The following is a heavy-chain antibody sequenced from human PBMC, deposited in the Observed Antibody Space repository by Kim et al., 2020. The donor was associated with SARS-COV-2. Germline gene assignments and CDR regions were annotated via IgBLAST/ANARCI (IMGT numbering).Heavy chain of an antibody. J-gene: IGHJ4*02. V-gene: IGHV3-11*05. CDR3: AREYSAFEY. Sequence: TFYADSGQGRFTLSRDNAKTSLYLQLTSVRAEYTAVYYCAREYSAFEYWCQGTLVTVSS. CDR2: T. D-gene: IGHD5-12*01.